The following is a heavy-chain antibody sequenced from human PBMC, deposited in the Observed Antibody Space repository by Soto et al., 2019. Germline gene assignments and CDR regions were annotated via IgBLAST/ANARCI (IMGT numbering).Heavy chain of an antibody. J-gene: IGHJ6*02. CDR3: ARGHGAIRGALDV. Sequence: QVQLVQSGAEVKKPGASVKVSCKASGYRFETYAMTWVRQAPGHGLEGMGWISAYSVDTYSAQKFQDRLTMTKDTSTGTAYMELRSLTSDDTAVYYCARGHGAIRGALDVWGQGTKGTVSS. V-gene: IGHV1-18*01. CDR1: GYRFETYA. D-gene: IGHD1-26*01. CDR2: ISAYSVDT.